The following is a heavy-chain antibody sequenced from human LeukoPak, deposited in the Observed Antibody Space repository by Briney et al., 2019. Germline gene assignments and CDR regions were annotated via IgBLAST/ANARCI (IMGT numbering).Heavy chain of an antibody. V-gene: IGHV4-4*02. CDR2: IYHSGST. Sequence: SETLSLTCAVSGGSISSSNWWSWVRQPPGKGLEWIGEIYHSGSTNYNPSLKSRVTISVDKSKSQFSLKLSSVTAADTAVYYCARDGDIVVRPSYYYYGMDVWGQGTTVTVSS. CDR1: GGSISSSNW. CDR3: ARDGDIVVRPSYYYYGMDV. D-gene: IGHD2-2*01. J-gene: IGHJ6*02.